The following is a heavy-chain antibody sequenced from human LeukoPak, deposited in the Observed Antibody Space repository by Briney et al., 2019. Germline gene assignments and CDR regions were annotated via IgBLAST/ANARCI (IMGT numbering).Heavy chain of an antibody. CDR2: IDHSGST. Sequence: SETLSLTCAVYGGSFSGYYWSWIRQPPGKGLEWIGEIDHSGSTNYNPSLKSRVTISVDTSKDQFSLKLSSVTAADTAVYYCARHTYPNNWFDPWGQGTLVTVSS. CDR1: GGSFSGYY. J-gene: IGHJ5*02. CDR3: ARHTYPNNWFDP. D-gene: IGHD3-16*01. V-gene: IGHV4-34*01.